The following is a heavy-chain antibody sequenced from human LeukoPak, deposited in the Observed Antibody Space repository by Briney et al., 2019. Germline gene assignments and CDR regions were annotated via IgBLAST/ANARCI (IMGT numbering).Heavy chain of an antibody. CDR3: ARVKQQLYHFDY. Sequence: GGSLRLSCAASGFTFSSYAMHWVRQAPGKGLEWVAVISYDGSNKYYAGSVKGRFTISRDNSKNTLYLQMNSLRAEDTAVYYCARVKQQLYHFDYWGQGTLVTVSS. D-gene: IGHD6-13*01. CDR2: ISYDGSNK. V-gene: IGHV3-30-3*01. J-gene: IGHJ4*02. CDR1: GFTFSSYA.